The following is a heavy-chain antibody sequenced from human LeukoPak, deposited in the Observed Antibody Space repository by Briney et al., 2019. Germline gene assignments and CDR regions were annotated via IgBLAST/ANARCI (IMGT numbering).Heavy chain of an antibody. CDR3: ARGLWFGDENPPYFDY. CDR2: IYYSGST. D-gene: IGHD3-10*01. Sequence: SETLSLTCTVSGGSISSYYWSWIRQPPGKGLEWIGYIYYSGSTNYNPSLKSRVSISVDTSKNQFSLKLSSVTAADTAVYYCARGLWFGDENPPYFDYWGQGTLVTVSS. J-gene: IGHJ4*02. CDR1: GGSISSYY. V-gene: IGHV4-59*08.